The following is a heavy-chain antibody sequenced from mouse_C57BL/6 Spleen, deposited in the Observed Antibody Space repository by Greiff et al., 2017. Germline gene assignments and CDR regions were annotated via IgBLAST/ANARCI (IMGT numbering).Heavy chain of an antibody. Sequence: QVQLQQPGAELVRPGTSVKLSCKASGYTFTSYWMHWVKQRPRQGLEWIGVIDPSDSYTNYNQKFKGKATLTVDTSSSTAYMQLSSLTSEDSAVYYCARRGSNGAMDDWGQGTSVTVSS. J-gene: IGHJ4*01. CDR3: ARRGSNGAMDD. D-gene: IGHD2-5*01. CDR2: IDPSDSYT. V-gene: IGHV1-59*01. CDR1: GYTFTSYW.